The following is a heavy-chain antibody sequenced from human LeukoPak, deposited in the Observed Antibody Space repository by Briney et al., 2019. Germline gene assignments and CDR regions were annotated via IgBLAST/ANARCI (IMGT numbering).Heavy chain of an antibody. CDR3: ARHAPGFWSGYLDY. V-gene: IGHV3-33*01. D-gene: IGHD3-3*01. CDR2: IWHDGSVE. CDR1: GFTFSRLG. J-gene: IGHJ4*02. Sequence: PGGSLRLSCAASGFTFSRLGMQWVRQAPGKGLEWVAMIWHDGSVEEYADSVKGRFTISRDNSRDTLFLQMNRLRDDDTAVYYCARHAPGFWSGYLDYWGQGTLVTVSS.